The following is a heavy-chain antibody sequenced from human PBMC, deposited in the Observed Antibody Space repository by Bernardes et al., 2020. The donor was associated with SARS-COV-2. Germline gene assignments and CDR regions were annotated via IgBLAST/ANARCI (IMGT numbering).Heavy chain of an antibody. J-gene: IGHJ4*02. Sequence: APGTGLEWVSAISGSGGSTYYADSVKGRFTISRDNSKTTLYLQMNSLRAEDTAVYYCAKAGLTIFGVAALEYWGQGTLVT. V-gene: IGHV3-23*01. D-gene: IGHD3-3*01. CDR3: AKAGLTIFGVAALEY. CDR2: ISGSGGST.